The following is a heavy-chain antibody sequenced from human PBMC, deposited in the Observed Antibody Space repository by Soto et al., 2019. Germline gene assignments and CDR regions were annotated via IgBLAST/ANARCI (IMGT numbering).Heavy chain of an antibody. CDR3: AREGPRPYYYYGMDV. Sequence: QVQLVQSGAEVKKPGASVKVSCKSSGYTFSMSGISWVRQAPGQGLEWMGWISGYNGKTNYEQKFQDRGTMTTDTSTNMAYRELRSLRSDDTAVYYCAREGPRPYYYYGMDVWGQGTTVTVSS. V-gene: IGHV1-18*01. CDR2: ISGYNGKT. CDR1: GYTFSMSG. J-gene: IGHJ6*02.